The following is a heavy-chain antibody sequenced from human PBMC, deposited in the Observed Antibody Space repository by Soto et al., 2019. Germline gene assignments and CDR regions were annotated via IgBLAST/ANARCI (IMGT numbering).Heavy chain of an antibody. D-gene: IGHD3-22*01. J-gene: IGHJ4*02. CDR3: ARGHPYYYDSSGYTTFDF. V-gene: IGHV1-69*13. CDR1: GGTFSSYA. CDR2: IIPIFGTA. Sequence: SVKVSCKASGGTFSSYAISWVRQAPGQGLEGMGGIIPIFGTANYAQKFQGRVTITADDSTSTAYMELSSLRSEDTAVYYCARGHPYYYDSSGYTTFDFWGQGTLVTFSS.